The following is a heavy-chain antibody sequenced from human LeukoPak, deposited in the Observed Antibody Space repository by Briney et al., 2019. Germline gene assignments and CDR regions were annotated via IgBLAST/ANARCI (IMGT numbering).Heavy chain of an antibody. Sequence: GSLRLSCAASGFAFSSYWMDWARQAPGKGLEWVASINHNGNVNYYVDSVKGRFTISRDNAKNSLYLQMSNLRAEDTAVYFCARGGGLDVWGQGATVTVSS. V-gene: IGHV3-7*03. CDR1: GFAFSSYW. CDR3: ARGGGLDV. J-gene: IGHJ6*02. CDR2: INHNGNVN. D-gene: IGHD3-16*01.